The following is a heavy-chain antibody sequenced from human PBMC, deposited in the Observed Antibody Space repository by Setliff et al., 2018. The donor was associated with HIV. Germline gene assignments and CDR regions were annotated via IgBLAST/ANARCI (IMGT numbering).Heavy chain of an antibody. CDR1: GYTFSRYG. CDR3: ARDSSFNMDV. V-gene: IGHV1-18*01. Sequence: ASVKVSCKTFGYTFSRYGISWVRQAPGQGLEWMGWISEYNGDTKYAQKLQGRVTMTKDTSTSTAYMELGSLRSDDTAVYYCARDSSFNMDVWGKGTTVTVSS. J-gene: IGHJ6*03. CDR2: ISEYNGDT.